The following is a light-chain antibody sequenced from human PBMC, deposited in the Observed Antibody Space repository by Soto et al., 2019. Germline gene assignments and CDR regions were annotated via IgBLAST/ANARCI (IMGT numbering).Light chain of an antibody. J-gene: IGLJ1*01. V-gene: IGLV2-14*01. Sequence: QSALTQPASVSGSPGQLITISCTGTSSDVGGYNYVSWYQQYPGKAPKLMIYEVTNRPSGVSNRFSGSKSGNTASLTISGLQAEDEADYYCSSYTSSSPYVFGTGTKLTVL. CDR2: EVT. CDR1: SSDVGGYNY. CDR3: SSYTSSSPYV.